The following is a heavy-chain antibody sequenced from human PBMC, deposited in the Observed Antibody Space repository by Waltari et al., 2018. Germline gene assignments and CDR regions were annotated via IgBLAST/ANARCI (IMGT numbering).Heavy chain of an antibody. V-gene: IGHV4-4*02. CDR3: ASLYSSGWYGAFDY. D-gene: IGHD6-19*01. J-gene: IGHJ4*02. CDR2: IYHSGST. Sequence: QVQLQASGPGLVKPSGTLSLTCAAPGGPIRRSNWWSWVRQPPGKGLEWIGKIYHSGSTNYNPSLKSRVTISVDKSKNQFSLKLSSVTAADTAVYYCASLYSSGWYGAFDYWGQGTLVTVSS. CDR1: GGPIRRSNW.